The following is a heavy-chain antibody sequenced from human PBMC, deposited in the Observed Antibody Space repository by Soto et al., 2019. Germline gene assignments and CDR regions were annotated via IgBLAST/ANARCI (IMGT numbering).Heavy chain of an antibody. CDR1: GFTFSHYA. CDR2: MSYDGSNE. J-gene: IGHJ4*02. V-gene: IGHV3-30*18. Sequence: QVQLVESGGGVVQPGRSLRLSCAASGFTFSHYAMHWVRQAPGKGLEWVALMSYDGSNEYYADSVKGRFTISRDNSKNTLYLQMNSLRAEDKAVYYCAKDGSPNFDYWGQGTLVTVSS. CDR3: AKDGSPNFDY. D-gene: IGHD1-26*01.